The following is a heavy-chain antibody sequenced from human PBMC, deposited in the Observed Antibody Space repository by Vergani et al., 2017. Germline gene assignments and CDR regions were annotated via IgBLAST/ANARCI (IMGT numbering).Heavy chain of an antibody. CDR3: AKSPRSSPGYYYYYMDV. Sequence: QVQLVESGGGVVQPGRSLRLSCAASGFTFSSYCMHWVRQAPGKGLEWVAVISYDGSNKYYADSVKGRFTISRDNSKNTLYLQMNSLRAEDTAVYYCAKSPRSSPGYYYYYMDVWGKGTTVTVSS. J-gene: IGHJ6*03. V-gene: IGHV3-30*18. CDR1: GFTFSSYC. CDR2: ISYDGSNK. D-gene: IGHD3-10*01.